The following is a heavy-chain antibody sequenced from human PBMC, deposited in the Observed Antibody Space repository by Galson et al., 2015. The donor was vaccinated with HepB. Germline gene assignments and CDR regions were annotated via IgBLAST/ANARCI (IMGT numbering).Heavy chain of an antibody. J-gene: IGHJ3*02. Sequence: SLRLSCAASGFTVSSNYMSWVRQAPGKGLEWVSVIYSGGSTYSADSVKGRFTISRDNSKNTLYLQMNSLRAEDTAVYYCARIGSGYDYVPKAFDIWGQGTMVTVSS. CDR1: GFTVSSNY. CDR2: IYSGGST. V-gene: IGHV3-53*01. CDR3: ARIGSGYDYVPKAFDI. D-gene: IGHD5-12*01.